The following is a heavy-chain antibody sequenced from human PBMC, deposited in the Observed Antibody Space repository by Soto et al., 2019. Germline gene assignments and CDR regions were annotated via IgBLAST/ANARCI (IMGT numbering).Heavy chain of an antibody. CDR1: GFNFTYNA. J-gene: IGHJ2*01. Sequence: QEQLVESGGGVVRPGKSLRLSCEASGFNFTYNAMHWVRQAPGKGLEWVAVISFNGRKKFYARSVKGRFTISRDNSKNTLYLQINNLRPGDTAVYYCARDWLRRDDILTPFWNFNLWGQGTLVTAS. CDR3: ARDWLRRDDILTPFWNFNL. CDR2: ISFNGRKK. V-gene: IGHV3-30*04. D-gene: IGHD3-9*01.